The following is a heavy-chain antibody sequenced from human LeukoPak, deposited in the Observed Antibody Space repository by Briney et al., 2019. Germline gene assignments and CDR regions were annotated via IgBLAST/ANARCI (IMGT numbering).Heavy chain of an antibody. D-gene: IGHD3-22*01. CDR2: FSGNGGST. V-gene: IGHV3-23*01. J-gene: IGHJ4*02. CDR3: ATLITMIH. Sequence: PGGSLRLSCTASGFTFNTWAMSWVRQAPGKGLEWVSAFSGNGGSTYYADSVKGRFTISRDNSKNMLYLQMNSLRAEDTAVYYCATLITMIHWGQGTLVTASS. CDR1: GFTFNTWA.